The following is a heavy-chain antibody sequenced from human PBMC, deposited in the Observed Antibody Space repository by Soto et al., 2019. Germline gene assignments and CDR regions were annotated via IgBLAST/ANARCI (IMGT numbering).Heavy chain of an antibody. Sequence: GSLRLSCAASGCTPNSYAIHWVRQAPGKGLEWVSGISGFSAGSASTYFADSVKGRFIISRDNSNNTLYLQMNNLRAEDTALYYCASVPLLLALDAFDFRGHGTLVTVSS. D-gene: IGHD2-2*01. CDR3: ASVPLLLALDAFDF. J-gene: IGHJ3*01. CDR2: ISGFSAGSAST. CDR1: GCTPNSYA. V-gene: IGHV3-23*01.